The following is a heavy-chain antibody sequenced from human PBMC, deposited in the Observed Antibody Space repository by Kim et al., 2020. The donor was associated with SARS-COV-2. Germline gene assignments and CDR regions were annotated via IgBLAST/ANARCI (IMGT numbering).Heavy chain of an antibody. Sequence: ASVKVSCKVSGYTLTELSMHWVRQAPGKGLEWMGGFDPEDGETIYAQKFQGRVTMTEDTYTDTAYMELSSLRSEDTAVYYCATDLRTSYITMVRGVKGYWGQGTLVTVSS. CDR1: GYTLTELS. D-gene: IGHD3-10*01. CDR3: ATDLRTSYITMVRGVKGY. CDR2: FDPEDGET. J-gene: IGHJ4*02. V-gene: IGHV1-24*01.